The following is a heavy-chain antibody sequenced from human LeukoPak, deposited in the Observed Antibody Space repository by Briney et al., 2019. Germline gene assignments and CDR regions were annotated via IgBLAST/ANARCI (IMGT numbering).Heavy chain of an antibody. CDR2: INTHTGRP. CDR1: GYTFTTYA. J-gene: IGHJ4*02. Sequence: GASVKVSCKGSGYTFTTYALTWVRQAPGQGLEWMGWINTHTGRPSYAQDFTGRFVFSLDSSVSTAYLQISRLQTGDTAVYYCARLYSDLLTGPGYWGQGTLLTVSS. V-gene: IGHV7-4-1*02. CDR3: ARLYSDLLTGPGY. D-gene: IGHD3-9*01.